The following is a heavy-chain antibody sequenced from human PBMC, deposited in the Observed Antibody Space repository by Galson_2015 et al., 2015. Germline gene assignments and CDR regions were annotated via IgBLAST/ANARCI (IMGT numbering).Heavy chain of an antibody. CDR3: ATGRPRWLQLGPIFYY. CDR2: FDPEDGET. D-gene: IGHD5-24*01. Sequence: SVKVSCKVSGYTLTELSMHWVRQAPGKGLEWMGGFDPEDGETIYAQKFQGRVTMTEDTSTDTAYMELSSLRSEDTAVYYCATGRPRWLQLGPIFYYWGQGTLVTVSS. V-gene: IGHV1-24*01. CDR1: GYTLTELS. J-gene: IGHJ4*02.